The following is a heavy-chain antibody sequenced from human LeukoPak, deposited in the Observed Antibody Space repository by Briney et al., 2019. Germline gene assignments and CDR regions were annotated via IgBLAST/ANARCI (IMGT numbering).Heavy chain of an antibody. CDR2: VYHSGST. CDR3: ARGLVGDY. CDR1: GGSISNFY. J-gene: IGHJ4*02. V-gene: IGHV4-59*01. Sequence: SETLSLTCTVSGGSISNFYWIWIRQPPGNGLEWIGYVYHSGSTNYNPSLKSRVTMSVDTSKNQFSLKLASVTAADTAVYYCARGLVGDYWGQGTLVTVSS. D-gene: IGHD3-10*01.